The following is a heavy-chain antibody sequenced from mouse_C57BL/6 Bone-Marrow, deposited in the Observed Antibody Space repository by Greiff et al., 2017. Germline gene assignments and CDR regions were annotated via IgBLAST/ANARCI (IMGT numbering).Heavy chain of an antibody. D-gene: IGHD5-5*01. CDR3: ARGGKNYLYAMDY. V-gene: IGHV1-55*01. CDR2: IYPGSGST. CDR1: GYTFTSYW. J-gene: IGHJ4*01. Sequence: VQLQQPGAELVKPGASVKMSCKASGYTFTSYWITWVKQRPGQGLEWIGDIYPGSGSTNYNEKFKSKATLTVDTSSSTAYMQLSSLTSEDSAGYYCARGGKNYLYAMDYWGQGTSVTVSS.